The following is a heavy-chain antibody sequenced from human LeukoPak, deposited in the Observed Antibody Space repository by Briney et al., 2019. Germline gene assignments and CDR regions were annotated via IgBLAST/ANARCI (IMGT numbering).Heavy chain of an antibody. CDR1: GGSFNGYY. J-gene: IGHJ5*02. CDR3: ARGRGYSGDIVVVPAAVRNWFDP. CDR2: INHSGST. V-gene: IGHV4-34*01. D-gene: IGHD2-2*01. Sequence: PSETLSLTCAVYGGSFNGYYWSWIRQPPGKGLEWIGEINHSGSTNYNPSLKSRVTISVDTSKNQFSLKLSSVTAADTAVYYCARGRGYSGDIVVVPAAVRNWFDPWGQGTLVTVSS.